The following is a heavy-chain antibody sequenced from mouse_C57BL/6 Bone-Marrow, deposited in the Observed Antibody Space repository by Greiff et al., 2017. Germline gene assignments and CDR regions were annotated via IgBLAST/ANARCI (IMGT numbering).Heavy chain of an antibody. V-gene: IGHV5-12*01. J-gene: IGHJ3*01. Sequence: EVKLMESGGGLVQPGGSLKLSCAASGFTFSDYYMYWVRQTPEKRLEWVAYISNGGGSTYYPDAVKGRFTISRDNAKNTLYLQMSRLKSEDTAMYCCARHGDYGAYWGQGTLVTVSA. CDR1: GFTFSDYY. CDR3: ARHGDYGAY. D-gene: IGHD2-4*01. CDR2: ISNGGGST.